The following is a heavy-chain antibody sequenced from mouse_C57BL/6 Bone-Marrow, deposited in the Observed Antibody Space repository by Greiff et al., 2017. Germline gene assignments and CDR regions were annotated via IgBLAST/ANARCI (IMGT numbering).Heavy chain of an antibody. V-gene: IGHV1-55*01. J-gene: IGHJ4*01. CDR3: ARDGKCYAMDY. CDR2: IYPGRGST. D-gene: IGHD2-1*01. CDR1: GYTFTSYW. Sequence: QVQLQQPGAELVKPGASVKMSCKASGYTFTSYWITWVKQRPGQVLEWIGDIYPGRGSTNYNQKFKSKATLTVDTSSSTAYMQRSSLTSEDSAVYYCARDGKCYAMDYWGQGTSVTVSS.